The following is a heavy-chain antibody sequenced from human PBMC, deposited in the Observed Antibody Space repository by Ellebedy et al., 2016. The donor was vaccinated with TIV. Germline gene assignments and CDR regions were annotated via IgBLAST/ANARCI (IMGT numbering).Heavy chain of an antibody. V-gene: IGHV4-59*01. J-gene: IGHJ2*01. Sequence: MPSETLSLTCTVSGGSISRYYWSWIRQPPGKGLEWIGYIYNSGSTNYNPSLKSRVTISEETSETQFSLKLTSVTAADTAVYYCAGGGYYDFVWGSYRRYWYFDLWGRGTLVTVPS. CDR2: IYNSGST. CDR3: AGGGYYDFVWGSYRRYWYFDL. CDR1: GGSISRYY. D-gene: IGHD3-16*02.